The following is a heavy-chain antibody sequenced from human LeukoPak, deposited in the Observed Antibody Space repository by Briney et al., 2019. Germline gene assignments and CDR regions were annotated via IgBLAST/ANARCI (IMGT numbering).Heavy chain of an antibody. CDR1: GGSTSSSTYY. Sequence: SETLSLTCTVSGGSTSSSTYYWGRIRQPPGKGLEWIGSISYSGSTYYNPSLKSRVTISVDTSKNQFSLRLSSVTAADTAVYHCARHYYDSSDYYPYYFNYWGQGTLVTVSS. J-gene: IGHJ4*02. CDR3: ARHYYDSSDYYPYYFNY. D-gene: IGHD3-22*01. CDR2: ISYSGST. V-gene: IGHV4-39*01.